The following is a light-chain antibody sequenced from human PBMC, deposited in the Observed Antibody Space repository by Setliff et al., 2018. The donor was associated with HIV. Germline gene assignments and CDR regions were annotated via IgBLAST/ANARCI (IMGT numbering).Light chain of an antibody. Sequence: ALTQPASVSGSPGQSITISCTGTSSDVGGYNYVSWYQQHPGKAPKLMISDVSKRPSGVSSRFSGSKSGNTASLTLSGLQTEDEADYYCSSYTSSSTYVFGTGTKVTVL. CDR2: DVS. V-gene: IGLV2-14*01. CDR3: SSYTSSSTYV. J-gene: IGLJ1*01. CDR1: SSDVGGYNY.